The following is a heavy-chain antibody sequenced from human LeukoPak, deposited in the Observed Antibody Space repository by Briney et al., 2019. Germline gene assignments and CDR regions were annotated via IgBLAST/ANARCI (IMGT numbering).Heavy chain of an antibody. Sequence: SETLSLTCTVSGGSISSYYWSWIRQPPGKGLEWIGYIYYSGSTNYNPSLKSRVTIPVDTSKNQFSLKLSSVTAADTAVYYCARHSSGYLNWFDPWDQGTLVTVSS. J-gene: IGHJ5*02. D-gene: IGHD3-22*01. CDR3: ARHSSGYLNWFDP. CDR1: GGSISSYY. V-gene: IGHV4-59*08. CDR2: IYYSGST.